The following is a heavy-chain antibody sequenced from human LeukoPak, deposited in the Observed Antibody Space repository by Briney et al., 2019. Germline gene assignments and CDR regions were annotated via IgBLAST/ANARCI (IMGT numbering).Heavy chain of an antibody. J-gene: IGHJ4*02. CDR3: AREVYSSGWSSFDY. V-gene: IGHV3-74*01. D-gene: IGHD6-19*01. CDR1: GFTFSSYW. CDR2: INSDGSST. Sequence: GRSLRLSCAASGFTFSSYWMHWVRHAPGKGLVWVSRINSDGSSTIHADSVKGRFTISRDNAKNTLYMQMNSLRAEDTAVYYCAREVYSSGWSSFDYWGQGTLVTVSS.